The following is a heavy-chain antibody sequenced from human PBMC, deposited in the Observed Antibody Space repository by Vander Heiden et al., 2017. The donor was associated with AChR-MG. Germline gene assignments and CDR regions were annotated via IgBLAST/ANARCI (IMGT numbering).Heavy chain of an antibody. CDR2: FDPEDGET. J-gene: IGHJ6*02. CDR3: ATILKTPPPMDV. CDR1: GYPLTELS. Sequence: QVQPVQSGGEVKKSGASVKVSCKVSGYPLTELSMHWVRQAPGKGLEWVGGFDPEDGETIYAQKFQGRVTMTEDTSTDTAYMELSSLRSEDTAVYYCATILKTPPPMDVWGQGTTVTVSS. V-gene: IGHV1-24*01. D-gene: IGHD3-3*01.